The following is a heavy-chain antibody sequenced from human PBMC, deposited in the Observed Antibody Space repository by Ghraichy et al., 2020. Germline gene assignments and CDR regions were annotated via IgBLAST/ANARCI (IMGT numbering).Heavy chain of an antibody. CDR3: AKRENRVRPAFAY. J-gene: IGHJ1*01. CDR1: GFIFKDYS. Sequence: GGSLRLSCVVSGFIFKDYSMLWVRQAPGKGLECVSYISGSGGTTNYADSVKGRFTISRDNSHNTLYLQMNNLTADDTAIYYCAKRENRVRPAFAYWGRCRLVPVAS. CDR2: ISGSGGTT. D-gene: IGHD3-10*01. V-gene: IGHV3-23*01.